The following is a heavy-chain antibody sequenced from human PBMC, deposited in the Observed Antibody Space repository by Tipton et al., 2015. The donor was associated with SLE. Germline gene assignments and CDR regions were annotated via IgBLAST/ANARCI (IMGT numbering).Heavy chain of an antibody. CDR1: GFTFSSYS. CDR3: AREGSSWYGGDYFDY. Sequence: SLRFSCAASGFTFSSYSMNWVRQAPGKGLEWVSSISSSSSYIYYADSVKGRFTISRDNAKNSLYLQMNSLRAEDTAVYYCAREGSSWYGGDYFDYWGQGTLVTVSS. CDR2: ISSSSSYI. J-gene: IGHJ4*02. V-gene: IGHV3-21*01. D-gene: IGHD6-13*01.